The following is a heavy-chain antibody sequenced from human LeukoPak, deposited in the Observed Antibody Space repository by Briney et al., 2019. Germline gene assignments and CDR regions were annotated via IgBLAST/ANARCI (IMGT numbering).Heavy chain of an antibody. D-gene: IGHD2-8*01. CDR2: IKQDGSEK. V-gene: IGHV3-7*01. J-gene: IGHJ4*02. Sequence: PGGSLRLSCAASGFTFSRHWMTWVRQAPGKGLEWVANIKQDGSEKYYVDSVKGRFTISRDNAKNSLYLQMNSLRAEDTAVYICVRQKLMGPTASPLDSWGQGILVTVSS. CDR1: GFTFSRHW. CDR3: VRQKLMGPTASPLDS.